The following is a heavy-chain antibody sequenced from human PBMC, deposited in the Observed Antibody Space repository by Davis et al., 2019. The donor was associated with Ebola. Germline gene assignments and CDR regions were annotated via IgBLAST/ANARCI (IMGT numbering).Heavy chain of an antibody. Sequence: PGGSLRLSCAASGFTFSSYWMSWVRQAPGKGLEWVANIKQDGSEKYYVDSVKGRFTISRDNAKNSLYLQLHSLRAEDTAVYFCARGGSLSDYWGQGTLVTVSS. J-gene: IGHJ4*02. D-gene: IGHD2-15*01. CDR2: IKQDGSEK. CDR1: GFTFSSYW. V-gene: IGHV3-7*04. CDR3: ARGGSLSDY.